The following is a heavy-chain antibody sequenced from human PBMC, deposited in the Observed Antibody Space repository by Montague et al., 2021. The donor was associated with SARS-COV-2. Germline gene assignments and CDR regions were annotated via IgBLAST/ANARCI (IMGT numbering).Heavy chain of an antibody. Sequence: SETLSLTCTVSGDSISSYHWTWIRQPPGKGLEWIGRISYSGSTIYNPSLKSRVTISVDTSKNQFFLNLSSMVAADTAIYYCTRDRGIAAADNYYYGMDVWGPGTTVTVSS. CDR2: ISYSGST. CDR1: GDSISSYH. D-gene: IGHD6-13*01. CDR3: TRDRGIAAADNYYYGMDV. J-gene: IGHJ6*02. V-gene: IGHV4-59*13.